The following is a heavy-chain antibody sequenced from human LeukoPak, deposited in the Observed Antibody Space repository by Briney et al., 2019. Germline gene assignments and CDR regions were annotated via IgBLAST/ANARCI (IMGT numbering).Heavy chain of an antibody. CDR2: IWYDGSNK. J-gene: IGHJ4*02. CDR3: AKDRDSGSYYASLLFDY. V-gene: IGHV3-33*06. D-gene: IGHD1-26*01. CDR1: GFTFSSYG. Sequence: WGSLRLSCAASGFTFSSYGMHWVRQAPGKGLEWVAVIWYDGSNKYYADSVKGRFTISRDNSKNTLYLQMNSLRAEDTAVYYCAKDRDSGSYYASLLFDYWGQGTLVTVSS.